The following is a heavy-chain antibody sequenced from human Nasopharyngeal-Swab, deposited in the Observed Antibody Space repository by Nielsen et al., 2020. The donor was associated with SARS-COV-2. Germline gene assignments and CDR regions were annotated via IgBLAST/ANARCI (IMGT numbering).Heavy chain of an antibody. J-gene: IGHJ4*02. CDR3: ASDYYDSGGSGH. CDR1: GFHFNNYG. CDR2: LSSDARSE. Sequence: GESLKISCAASGFHFNNYGMHWVRQAPGKGLDWVATLSSDARSEFYGDSVRGRFTISRDNSKNTLYVQMNSLRPEDTAVYYCASDYYDSGGSGHWGQGTLVTVSS. V-gene: IGHV3-30*19. D-gene: IGHD3-22*01.